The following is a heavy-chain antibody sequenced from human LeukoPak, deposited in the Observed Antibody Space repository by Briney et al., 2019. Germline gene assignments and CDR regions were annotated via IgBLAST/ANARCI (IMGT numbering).Heavy chain of an antibody. D-gene: IGHD2-15*01. V-gene: IGHV1-24*01. CDR3: ATDLVVAATYPRVY. J-gene: IGHJ4*02. Sequence: ASVKVSCKVSGYTLTELSMHWVRQAPGKGLEGMGGFDPEDGETIYAQKFQGRVTMTEDTSTDTAYMELSSLRSEDTAVYYCATDLVVAATYPRVYWGQGTLVTVSS. CDR1: GYTLTELS. CDR2: FDPEDGET.